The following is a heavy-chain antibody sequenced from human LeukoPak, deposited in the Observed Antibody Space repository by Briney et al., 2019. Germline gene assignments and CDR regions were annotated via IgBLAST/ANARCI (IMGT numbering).Heavy chain of an antibody. CDR2: IYYSGST. Sequence: PSETLSLTCAVSGVSISSYYWGWIRQPPGKGLEWIGYIYYSGSTNYNPSLKSRVTISVDTSKNQFSLKLSSVTAADTAVYYCARRAYSYGDFDYWGQGTLVTVSS. CDR3: ARRAYSYGDFDY. D-gene: IGHD5-18*01. V-gene: IGHV4-59*01. CDR1: GVSISSYY. J-gene: IGHJ4*02.